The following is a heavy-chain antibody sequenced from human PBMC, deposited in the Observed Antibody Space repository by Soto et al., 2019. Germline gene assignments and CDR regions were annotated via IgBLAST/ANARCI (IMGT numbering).Heavy chain of an antibody. CDR3: ARGAVQGGAPDKYYFDS. D-gene: IGHD6-19*01. CDR2: INHSGST. CDR1: GGSFSGHY. J-gene: IGHJ4*02. Sequence: QVQLQQWGAGLLKPSETLSLTCAVYGGSFSGHYWSWIRQTPGKGLEWIGEINHSGSTNQNPSLKSRVSISVDTSKNQISLKLGSVTAADTAVYYCARGAVQGGAPDKYYFDSWGQGTLVTVSS. V-gene: IGHV4-34*01.